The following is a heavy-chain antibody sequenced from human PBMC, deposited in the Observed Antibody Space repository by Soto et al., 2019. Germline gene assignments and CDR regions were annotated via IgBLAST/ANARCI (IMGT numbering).Heavy chain of an antibody. CDR1: GASISTNHHN. Sequence: SETLSLTCTVSGASISTNHHNWAWVRQPPGKGLEWMGNIHYRGDTYFNPSLGSRLSMSVDTSKNQFSLKLTSVTAADTAVYYCARLPTGYPNWFDPWGQGTLVTVSS. CDR2: IHYRGDT. D-gene: IGHD3-9*01. J-gene: IGHJ5*02. V-gene: IGHV4-39*01. CDR3: ARLPTGYPNWFDP.